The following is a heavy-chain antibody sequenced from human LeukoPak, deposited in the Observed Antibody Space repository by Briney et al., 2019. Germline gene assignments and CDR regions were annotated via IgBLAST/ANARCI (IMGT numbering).Heavy chain of an antibody. CDR2: LSASGLRT. D-gene: IGHD3-10*01. Sequence: SGGSLRLSCAASGFTFSSYAMIWVRQAPGKGLEWVSGLSASGLRTYYTDSVKGRFTISRDNFKNMLYLQMNSLTAEDTAVYFCAKDITGGQLESFGYWGQGTRVTVSS. CDR1: GFTFSSYA. J-gene: IGHJ4*02. CDR3: AKDITGGQLESFGY. V-gene: IGHV3-23*01.